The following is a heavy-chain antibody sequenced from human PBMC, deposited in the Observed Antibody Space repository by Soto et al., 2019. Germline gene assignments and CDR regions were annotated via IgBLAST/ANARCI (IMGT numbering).Heavy chain of an antibody. J-gene: IGHJ6*02. CDR3: ARSQGSSTSLEIYYYYYYGMDV. D-gene: IGHD2-2*01. V-gene: IGHV1-69*01. Sequence: QVQLVQSGAEVQKPGSSVKVSCKASGGTFSSYAISWVRQAPGQGLEWMGGIIPISGTANYAQKFQGRVTITADESTSTAYMELSSLRSADTAVDYCARSQGSSTSLEIYYYYYYGMDVWGQGTTVTVSS. CDR2: IIPISGTA. CDR1: GGTFSSYA.